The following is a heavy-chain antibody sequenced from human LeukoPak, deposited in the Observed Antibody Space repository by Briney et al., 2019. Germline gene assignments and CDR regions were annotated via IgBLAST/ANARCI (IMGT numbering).Heavy chain of an antibody. D-gene: IGHD3-10*01. Sequence: SETLSLTCAVYGGSFSGYYWSWIRQPPGKGLEWIGEINHSGSTNYNPSLKSRVTISVDTSKNQFSLKLSSVTAADTAVYYCARGRISRYGSGWRSGVIDYWGQGTLVTVSS. CDR3: ARGRISRYGSGWRSGVIDY. V-gene: IGHV4-34*01. J-gene: IGHJ4*02. CDR1: GGSFSGYY. CDR2: INHSGST.